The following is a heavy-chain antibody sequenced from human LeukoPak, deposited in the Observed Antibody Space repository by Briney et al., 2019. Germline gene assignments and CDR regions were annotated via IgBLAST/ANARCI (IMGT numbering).Heavy chain of an antibody. D-gene: IGHD3-10*01. V-gene: IGHV3-7*01. CDR3: ARVGEAFYMDV. CDR2: IKQDGSEK. J-gene: IGHJ6*03. CDR1: GFTFGSHW. Sequence: GGSLRLSCAASGFTFGSHWMSWVGQAPGKGLEWEADIKQDGSEKYYVDSVKDRFTISRDNAKNSVYLQMNSLRAEDTAVYYCARVGEAFYMDVWGKGTTVTVSS.